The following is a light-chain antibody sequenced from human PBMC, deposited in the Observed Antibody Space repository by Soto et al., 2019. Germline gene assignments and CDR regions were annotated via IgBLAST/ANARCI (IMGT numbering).Light chain of an antibody. CDR3: SSYSFTTSLYV. CDR2: DVS. J-gene: IGLJ1*01. Sequence: SVLTQPASVSGSPGQSSTISCTGTRVKNDSWYQQHPGQAPHLLIYDVSYRPSGISHRFSGSESAYTASLTISGLQAEDEADYYCSSYSFTTSLYVFGTGTKLT. V-gene: IGLV2-14*03. CDR1: RVKN.